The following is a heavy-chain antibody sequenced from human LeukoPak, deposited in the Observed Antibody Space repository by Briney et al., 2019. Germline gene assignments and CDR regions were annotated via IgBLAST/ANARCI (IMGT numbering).Heavy chain of an antibody. Sequence: SETLSLTCTVSGGSISSSSYYWGWIRQPPGKGLEYIGSIYYSGSTDYNSSLKSRVTISVDTSKNQFSLHLNSVTAADTAVYYCARVITIRGFIFDYWGQGTLVTVSS. CDR3: ARVITIRGFIFDY. CDR1: GGSISSSSYY. V-gene: IGHV4-39*07. CDR2: IYYSGST. J-gene: IGHJ4*02. D-gene: IGHD3-16*01.